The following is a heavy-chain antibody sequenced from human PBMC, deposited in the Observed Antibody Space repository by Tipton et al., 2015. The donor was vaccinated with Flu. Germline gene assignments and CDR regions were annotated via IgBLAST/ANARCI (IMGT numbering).Heavy chain of an antibody. CDR1: GGSFSGYQ. D-gene: IGHD4-11*01. Sequence: TLSLTCAVYGGSFSGYQWSWIRQPPGKGLEWIGEVSHTGGANYNPSLKSRVFISVDASKNQFTLRLSSVTAADTALYYCARRDYSNYVSEPKNWFDPWGQGTLVTVSS. J-gene: IGHJ5*02. CDR2: VSHTGGA. V-gene: IGHV4-34*01. CDR3: ARRDYSNYVSEPKNWFDP.